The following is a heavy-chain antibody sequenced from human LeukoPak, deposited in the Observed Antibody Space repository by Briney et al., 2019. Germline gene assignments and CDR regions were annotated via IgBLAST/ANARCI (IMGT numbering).Heavy chain of an antibody. V-gene: IGHV1-3*03. J-gene: IGHJ4*02. D-gene: IGHD3-10*01. CDR1: GYTFISYS. CDR2: INAGNGNT. CDR3: ARGGTMVPVDY. Sequence: ASVKVSCKASGYTFISYSITWVRQAPGQGLEWMGWINAGNGNTKYSQEFQGRVTITRDTSASTAYMELSSLRSEDMAVYYCARGGTMVPVDYWGQGTLVTVSS.